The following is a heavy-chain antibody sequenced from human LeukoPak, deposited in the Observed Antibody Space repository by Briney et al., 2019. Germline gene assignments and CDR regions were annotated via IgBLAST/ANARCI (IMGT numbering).Heavy chain of an antibody. D-gene: IGHD3-3*01. CDR3: AREKYYDFWSGPSSRWFDP. Sequence: KPSETLAFTCTVSGGSISSHYWSWIRQPPGKGLEWIGDIYYRGSTNYNPSLKSRVTISVDTSKNQFSLKLSSVTAADTAVYYCAREKYYDFWSGPSSRWFDPWGQGTLVTVSS. J-gene: IGHJ5*02. V-gene: IGHV4-59*11. CDR2: IYYRGST. CDR1: GGSISSHY.